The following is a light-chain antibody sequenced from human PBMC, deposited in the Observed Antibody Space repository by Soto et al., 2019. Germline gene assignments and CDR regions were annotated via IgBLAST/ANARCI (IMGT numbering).Light chain of an antibody. V-gene: IGKV3-20*01. CDR1: QXVXXNF. Sequence: EIVXXXSPGXXXLSPGERATXXXXASQXVXXNFLAWYQQKPGQAPRLLIYGASTRAAGVPDRFSGSGSGTDFTLTITRLEPEDFAMYYCQQYGRSPLMYTFGQGTKLGVK. CDR2: GAS. CDR3: QQYGRSPLMYT. J-gene: IGKJ2*01.